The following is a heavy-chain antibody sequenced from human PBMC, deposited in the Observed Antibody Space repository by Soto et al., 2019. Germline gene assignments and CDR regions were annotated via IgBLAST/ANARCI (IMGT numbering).Heavy chain of an antibody. CDR2: ISSSSSYI. Sequence: GGSLRLSCAASGFTFSSYSMNWVRQAPGKGLEWVSSISSSSSYIYYADSVKGRFTISRDNAKNSLYLQMNSLRAEDTAVYYCANLTDRPHYYYGLDVWGQGTTVTVSS. CDR3: ANLTDRPHYYYGLDV. J-gene: IGHJ6*02. CDR1: GFTFSSYS. V-gene: IGHV3-21*01.